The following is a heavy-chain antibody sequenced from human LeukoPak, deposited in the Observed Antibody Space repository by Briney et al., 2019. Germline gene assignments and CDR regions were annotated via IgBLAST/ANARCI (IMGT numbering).Heavy chain of an antibody. CDR2: IYHSGST. Sequence: SETLSLTCAVSGGSISSSNWWSWVRQPPGKGLEWIGEIYHSGSTNYNPSLKSRVTISVDKSKNQFSLKLSSVTAADTAVYYCATIAVAGTALVDYWGQGNLVTVSS. CDR3: ATIAVAGTALVDY. CDR1: GGSISSSNW. D-gene: IGHD6-19*01. V-gene: IGHV4-4*02. J-gene: IGHJ4*02.